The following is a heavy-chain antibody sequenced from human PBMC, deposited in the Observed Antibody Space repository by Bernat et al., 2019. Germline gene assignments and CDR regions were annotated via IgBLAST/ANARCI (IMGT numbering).Heavy chain of an antibody. CDR2: MSYSGST. CDR3: ARSYYGGNSVCFDP. Sequence: QVQLQESGPGLVKPSEILSLTCTVSGGSISGYYWSWIRRPPGKGLEWIGYMSYSGSTNYNPSLKSRVTISVDTSNNQFSLKLSSVTAADTAVYYCARSYYGGNSVCFDPWGQGTLVTVSS. V-gene: IGHV4-59*01. CDR1: GGSISGYY. D-gene: IGHD4-23*01. J-gene: IGHJ5*02.